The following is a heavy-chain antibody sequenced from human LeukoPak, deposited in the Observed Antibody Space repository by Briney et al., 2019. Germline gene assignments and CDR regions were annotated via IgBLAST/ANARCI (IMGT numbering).Heavy chain of an antibody. CDR3: ARAGLDCTNGVCYTNGGFDY. D-gene: IGHD2-8*01. Sequence: PSETLSLTCAVYGGSFSGYYWSWIRQPPGKGLEWIGEINHSGSTNYNPSLKSRVTISVDTSKNQFSLKLSSVTAADTAVYYCARAGLDCTNGVCYTNGGFDYWGRGTLVTVSS. J-gene: IGHJ4*02. V-gene: IGHV4-34*01. CDR2: INHSGST. CDR1: GGSFSGYY.